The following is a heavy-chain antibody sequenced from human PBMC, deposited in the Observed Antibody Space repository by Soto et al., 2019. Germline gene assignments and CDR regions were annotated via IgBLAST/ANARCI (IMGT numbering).Heavy chain of an antibody. D-gene: IGHD6-19*01. CDR1: GYSFTSYW. CDR2: IYPGDSDT. J-gene: IGHJ4*02. V-gene: IGHV5-51*01. Sequence: EVQLVQSGAEVKKPGESLKISCKGSGYSFTSYWIGWLRQMPGKGLEWMGIIYPGDSDTRYSPSFQGQVTISADKSISSAYLQWSSLKASDTAMYYCARQGDLKAVAGTGADYWGQGTLVTVSS. CDR3: ARQGDLKAVAGTGADY.